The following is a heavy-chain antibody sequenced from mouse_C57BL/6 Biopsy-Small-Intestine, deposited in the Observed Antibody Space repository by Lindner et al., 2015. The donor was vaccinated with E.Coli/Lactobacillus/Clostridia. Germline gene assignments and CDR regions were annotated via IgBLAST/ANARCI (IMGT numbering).Heavy chain of an antibody. CDR3: AKETGDGPSGRDASDT. CDR2: INPDSGGT. V-gene: IGHV1-84*02. J-gene: IGHJ3*01. D-gene: IGHD2-3*01. Sequence: SVKVSCKASDYTFTDYFVHWVRQAPGQGLEWMGWINPDSGGTKYVQKFQGRVAMTADTSLSTVYMELSGLTSDDTAIYYCAKETGDGPSGRDASDTWGQGTMVTVSS. CDR1: DYTFTDYF.